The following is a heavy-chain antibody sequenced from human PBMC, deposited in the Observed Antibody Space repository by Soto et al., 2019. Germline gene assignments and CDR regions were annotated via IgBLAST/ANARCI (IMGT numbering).Heavy chain of an antibody. J-gene: IGHJ4*02. V-gene: IGHV3-9*02. CDR1: GFTSGDYV. Sequence: ESGGGLVQPGRSLRLSCAASGFTSGDYVMHWVRQAPGKGLEWVSGITWNSATIDYADSVKGRFTISRDNAKNSLYLQMNSLRTEDTALYYCAKGGGSYSGSFDYWGQGTLVTVSS. CDR2: ITWNSATI. CDR3: AKGGGSYSGSFDY. D-gene: IGHD1-26*01.